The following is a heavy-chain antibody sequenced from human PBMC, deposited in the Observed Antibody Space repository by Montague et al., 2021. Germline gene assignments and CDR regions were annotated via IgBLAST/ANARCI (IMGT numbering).Heavy chain of an antibody. V-gene: IGHV4-59*12. CDR1: GDSFNSYY. Sequence: SETLSLTCTVYGDSFNSYYWSWIRQPPGKGLEWIGHLTNSGSTNSNPSLKSRVSISVDTSKNQFSLKLSSVTAADTAVYFCARDTAGASGYFFYYYMDVWGRGTTVTVSS. D-gene: IGHD6-25*01. J-gene: IGHJ6*03. CDR2: LTNSGST. CDR3: ARDTAGASGYFFYYYMDV.